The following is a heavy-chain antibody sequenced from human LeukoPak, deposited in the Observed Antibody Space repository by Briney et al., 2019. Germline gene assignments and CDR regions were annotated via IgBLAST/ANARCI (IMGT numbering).Heavy chain of an antibody. CDR3: AQGYWYFDL. V-gene: IGHV4-61*01. Sequence: SETLSLTCTVSGGSVSSGSYYWSWIRQPPGKGLEWIGYIYYSGSTNYNPSLKSRVTISVDTSKNQFSLKLSSVTAADTAVYYCAQGYWYFDLRGRGTLVTVSS. J-gene: IGHJ2*01. CDR1: GGSVSSGSYY. CDR2: IYYSGST.